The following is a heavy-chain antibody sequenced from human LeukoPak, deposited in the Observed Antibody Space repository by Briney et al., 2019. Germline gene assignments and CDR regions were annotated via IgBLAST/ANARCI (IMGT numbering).Heavy chain of an antibody. CDR1: GFNFGSYG. CDR3: ARQYYIRYFDS. V-gene: IGHV3-30*03. Sequence: PGGSLRLSCAASGFNFGSYGMHWVRQAPGKGLEWVAVISYDGSNKYYADSVKGRFTISRDSSKNTLYLQMNSLRADDTAVYYCARQYYIRYFDSWGQGTLVTVSS. D-gene: IGHD3-10*02. J-gene: IGHJ4*02. CDR2: ISYDGSNK.